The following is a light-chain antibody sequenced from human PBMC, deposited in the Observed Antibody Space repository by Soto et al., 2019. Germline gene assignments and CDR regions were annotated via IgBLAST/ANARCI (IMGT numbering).Light chain of an antibody. CDR2: DAS. CDR3: QQRSNWLT. Sequence: EIVLTQSPATLSLSPGERATLSCRASQSVSSYLAWYQQRPGQAPRLLIYDASNRATGIQARFSGSGSGTDFTLTISSLEPEDFALYYCQQRSNWLTFGGGTKVEIK. CDR1: QSVSSY. V-gene: IGKV3-11*01. J-gene: IGKJ4*01.